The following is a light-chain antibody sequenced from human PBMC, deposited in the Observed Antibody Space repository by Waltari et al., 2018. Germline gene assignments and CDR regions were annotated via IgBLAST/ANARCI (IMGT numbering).Light chain of an antibody. J-gene: IGKJ3*01. V-gene: IGKV1-27*01. Sequence: DIQMTQSPSSLSASVGDRVTITCRASQGMSNYLAWYQQKPGKVPKLLIYAAYTLQSGVPSRFSGSGPGTDFPLTISSLQPEDVATYYCQKYNSAPPSATFGPGTKVDIK. CDR1: QGMSNY. CDR3: QKYNSAPPSAT. CDR2: AAY.